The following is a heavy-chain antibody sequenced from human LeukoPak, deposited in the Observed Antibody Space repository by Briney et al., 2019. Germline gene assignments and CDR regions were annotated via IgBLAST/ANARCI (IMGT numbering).Heavy chain of an antibody. V-gene: IGHV4-38-2*02. CDR2: IYHSGST. CDR3: ARSRRIAAAGTFWFDP. D-gene: IGHD6-13*01. J-gene: IGHJ5*02. CDR1: DYSISSGYY. Sequence: PSETLSLTCTVSDYSISSGYYWGWIRQPPGKGLEWIRSIYHSGSTYYNPSLKSRVTISVDTSKNQFSLKLSSVTAADTAVYYCARSRRIAAAGTFWFDPWGQGTLVTVSS.